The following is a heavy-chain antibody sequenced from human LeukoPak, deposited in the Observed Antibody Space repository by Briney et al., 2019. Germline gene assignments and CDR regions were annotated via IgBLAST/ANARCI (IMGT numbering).Heavy chain of an antibody. CDR2: INHSGST. Sequence: PSETLSLTCAVYGGSFSGYYWSWIRQPPGKGLEWIGEINHSGSTNYNPSLKSRVAISVDTSKNQFSLKLSSVTAADTAVYYCARVGFTVYYDSRGWFDYGGQGTLATVSS. J-gene: IGHJ4*02. CDR3: ARVGFTVYYDSRGWFDY. CDR1: GGSFSGYY. V-gene: IGHV4-34*01. D-gene: IGHD3-22*01.